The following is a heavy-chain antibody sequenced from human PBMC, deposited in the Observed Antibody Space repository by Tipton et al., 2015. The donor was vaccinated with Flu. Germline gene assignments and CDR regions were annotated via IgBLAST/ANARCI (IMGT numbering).Heavy chain of an antibody. Sequence: TLSLTCTVSGASISSSGYSWGWLRQPPGKGLEWIGSIYYNGDIYYNPSLKSRVTISVDTSKSQFSLMLRSVTAADTAVYYCARLSYYDVDLKNFYFDYWGQGALVTVSS. D-gene: IGHD3-10*02. CDR3: ARLSYYDVDLKNFYFDY. CDR2: IYYNGDI. CDR1: GASISSSGYS. J-gene: IGHJ4*02. V-gene: IGHV4-39*01.